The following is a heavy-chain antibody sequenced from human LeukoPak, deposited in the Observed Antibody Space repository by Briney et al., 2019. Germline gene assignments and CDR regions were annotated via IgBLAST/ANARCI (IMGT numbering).Heavy chain of an antibody. D-gene: IGHD4-17*01. Sequence: GGSLRLSGAASGFTFSNYVIHWVRQAPGKGLEWVAVISYDGSNKYYAEPVKGRFTISRDNSKNTLFLQMNSLRAEDTAVYYCAKARTTVTTGNWFDPWGQGTLVTVSS. J-gene: IGHJ5*02. V-gene: IGHV3-30*18. CDR3: AKARTTVTTGNWFDP. CDR1: GFTFSNYV. CDR2: ISYDGSNK.